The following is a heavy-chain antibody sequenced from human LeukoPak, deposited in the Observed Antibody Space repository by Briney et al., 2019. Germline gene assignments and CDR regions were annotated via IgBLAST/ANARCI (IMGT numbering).Heavy chain of an antibody. CDR2: IYPGDSDT. D-gene: IGHD6-19*01. Sequence: GESLKISCKGSGYSFTSYWIGWVRPMPGKGLEWMGIIYPGDSDTRYSPSFQGQVTISADKSISTAYLQWSSLKASDTAMYYCARLEQWLVGPLTWWGQGTLVTVSS. J-gene: IGHJ4*02. CDR1: GYSFTSYW. V-gene: IGHV5-51*01. CDR3: ARLEQWLVGPLTW.